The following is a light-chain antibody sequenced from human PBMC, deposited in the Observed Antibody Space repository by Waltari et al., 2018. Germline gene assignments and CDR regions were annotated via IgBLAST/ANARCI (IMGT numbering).Light chain of an antibody. V-gene: IGKV4-1*01. CDR1: LSILHSSENKNQ. CDR3: QQYYSAPFT. Sequence: DIVMTQSPDSLSVSLGERATITCKSSLSILHSSENKNQLGWYQQKSGQSPKLLIYGASTRESGVPDRFSGSGCGKDFTLTISSMQTEDVAVYYCQQYYSAPFTVGPGTKVDIK. CDR2: GAS. J-gene: IGKJ3*01.